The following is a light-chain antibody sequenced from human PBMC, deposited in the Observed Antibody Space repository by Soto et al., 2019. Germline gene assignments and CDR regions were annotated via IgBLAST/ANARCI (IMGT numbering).Light chain of an antibody. CDR2: TAG. CDR1: SSNIGSNT. Sequence: QSVLTQPPSASGTPGQRVTISCSGSSSNIGSNTVAWYQHLPGTAPPRLIFTAGQRPSGVPGRFSGSKSGTSASLAISGLQSEDEADYYCSAWDNSLNGYVFGPGTKLTVL. V-gene: IGLV1-44*01. CDR3: SAWDNSLNGYV. J-gene: IGLJ1*01.